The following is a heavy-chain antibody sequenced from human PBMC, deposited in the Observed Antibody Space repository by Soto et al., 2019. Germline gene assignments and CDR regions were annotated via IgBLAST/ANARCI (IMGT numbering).Heavy chain of an antibody. Sequence: GASVKVSCKASGYTFTGYYMHWVRQAPGQGXEWMGWINPNSGGTNYAQKFQGRVTMTRDTSISTAYMELSRLRSDDTAVYYCASQVSYGSGSYYPTKGMDVWGQGTTVTVCS. J-gene: IGHJ6*02. CDR2: INPNSGGT. CDR1: GYTFTGYY. D-gene: IGHD3-10*01. V-gene: IGHV1-2*02. CDR3: ASQVSYGSGSYYPTKGMDV.